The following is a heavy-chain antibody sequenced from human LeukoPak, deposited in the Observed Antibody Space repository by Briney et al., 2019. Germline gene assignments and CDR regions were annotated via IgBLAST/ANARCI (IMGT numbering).Heavy chain of an antibody. CDR2: ISSDSSYI. V-gene: IGHV3-21*01. D-gene: IGHD5/OR15-5a*01. J-gene: IGHJ4*02. Sequence: GGSLRLSCAASVFTFSSHSMNWVRQAPGKGLEWVSSISSDSSYIYYTDSVKGRFTISRDNAKNSLYLQMNSLRAEDTAVYYCAKLSVYPPVQSLSPVWGQGTLGTVSS. CDR1: VFTFSSHS. CDR3: AKLSVYPPVQSLSPV.